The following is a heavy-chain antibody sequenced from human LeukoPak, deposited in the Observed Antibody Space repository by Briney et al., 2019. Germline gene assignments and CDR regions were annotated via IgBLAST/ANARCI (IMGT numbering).Heavy chain of an antibody. J-gene: IGHJ6*03. D-gene: IGHD3-22*01. CDR3: AKEGMVVISTYYYYMDV. Sequence: GGSLRPSCAASGFTFSSSGIHWVRQAQGKGREWVAFIRHDGSNKYYADSVKGRFTISRDNSKNTLYLQMNSLRAEDTAVYYCAKEGMVVISTYYYYMDVWGKGTTVTVSS. CDR2: IRHDGSNK. V-gene: IGHV3-30*02. CDR1: GFTFSSSG.